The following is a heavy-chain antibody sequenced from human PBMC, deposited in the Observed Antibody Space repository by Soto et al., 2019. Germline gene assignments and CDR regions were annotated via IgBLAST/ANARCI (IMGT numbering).Heavy chain of an antibody. CDR3: ARLIKDPLVFKRAYYMDV. J-gene: IGHJ6*03. CDR1: GDSISSTSYY. CDR2: LYYTGSS. V-gene: IGHV4-39*01. Sequence: SETLSLTCTVSGDSISSTSYYWGWIRQSPGKGLEWIGGLYYTGSSFYNPSLKSRLSLSVDRSKNQFSLNVTSVTAVDTAVYYCARLIKDPLVFKRAYYMDVWGKGTSVTVSS. D-gene: IGHD3-22*01.